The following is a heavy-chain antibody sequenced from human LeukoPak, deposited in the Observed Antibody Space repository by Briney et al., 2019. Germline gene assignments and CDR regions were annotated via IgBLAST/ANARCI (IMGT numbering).Heavy chain of an antibody. CDR3: ARDLGEQQLAPFDY. D-gene: IGHD6-13*01. Sequence: SETLSLTCTVSGGSISSGSYYWSWIRQPAGKGLEWIGRIYTSGSTNYNPSLKSRVTMSVDTSKNQFSLKLSSVTAADTAVYYCARDLGEQQLAPFDYWGQGTLVTVSS. J-gene: IGHJ4*02. V-gene: IGHV4-61*02. CDR2: IYTSGST. CDR1: GGSISSGSYY.